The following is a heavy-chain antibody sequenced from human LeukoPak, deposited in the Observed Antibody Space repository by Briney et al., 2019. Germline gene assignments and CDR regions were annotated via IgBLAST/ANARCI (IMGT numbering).Heavy chain of an antibody. J-gene: IGHJ1*01. CDR3: ASAREYCGSAECYEYFQH. CDR2: IYSGGST. Sequence: GGSLRLSCAASGVTVGTNSMSWARQSPGKGLEWVSVIYSGGSTYSADSVNGRFTASRDNSRNTLFLQMSNLRAEDTALYFCASAREYCGSAECYEYFQHWGQGTLVIVSS. CDR1: GVTVGTNS. D-gene: IGHD2-21*01. V-gene: IGHV3-53*01.